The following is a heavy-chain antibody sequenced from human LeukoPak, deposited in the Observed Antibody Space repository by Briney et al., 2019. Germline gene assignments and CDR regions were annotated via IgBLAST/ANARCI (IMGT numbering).Heavy chain of an antibody. CDR3: TTDQYYGSGSYYNLFDY. D-gene: IGHD3-10*01. V-gene: IGHV3-15*01. Sequence: SGGSLRLSCTASGFTFNNAWMSWVRQAPGKGLEWVGRIKSKTDGGTTDYAAPVKGRFTISRDDSKNTLFLQMNSLKTEDTAVYYCTTDQYYGSGSYYNLFDYWGQGTLVTVSS. CDR1: GFTFNNAW. J-gene: IGHJ4*02. CDR2: IKSKTDGGTT.